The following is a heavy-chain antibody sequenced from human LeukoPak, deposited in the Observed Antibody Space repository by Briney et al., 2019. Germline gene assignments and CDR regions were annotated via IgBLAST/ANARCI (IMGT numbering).Heavy chain of an antibody. Sequence: SETLSLTCTVSGGSIISYYWSWLRQPAGKGLEWIGRIYISGSTNYNPSLKSRVTMSVDTSKNEFSLKLSSVTAADTAVYYCARGVRSVKGGYYYYYMDVWGKGTTVTISS. CDR3: ARGVRSVKGGYYYYYMDV. D-gene: IGHD3-10*01. V-gene: IGHV4-4*07. J-gene: IGHJ6*03. CDR2: IYISGST. CDR1: GGSIISYY.